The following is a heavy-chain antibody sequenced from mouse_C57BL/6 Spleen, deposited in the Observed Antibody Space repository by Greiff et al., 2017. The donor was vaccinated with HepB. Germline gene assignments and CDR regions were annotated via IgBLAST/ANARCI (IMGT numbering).Heavy chain of an antibody. J-gene: IGHJ4*01. CDR1: GYTFTSYW. Sequence: QVQLQQPGAELVKPGASVKLSCKASGYTFTSYWMQWVKQRPGQGLEWIGEIDPSDSYTNYNQKFKGKATLTVDTSSSTAYMQLSSLTSEDSAVYYCATYYYGSSDYAMDYWGQGTSVTVSS. CDR2: IDPSDSYT. CDR3: ATYYYGSSDYAMDY. D-gene: IGHD1-1*01. V-gene: IGHV1-50*01.